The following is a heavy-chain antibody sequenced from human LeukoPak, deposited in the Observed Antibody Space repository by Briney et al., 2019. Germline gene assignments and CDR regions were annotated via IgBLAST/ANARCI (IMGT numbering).Heavy chain of an antibody. Sequence: SETLSLTCTVSGGSISSGSYYWSWIRQPAGKGLEWIGRIYTSGSTNYNPSLKSRVTISVDTSKNQFSLKLSSVTAADTAVYYCARAPSFTRHYYYYYYMDVWGKGTTVTISS. CDR2: IYTSGST. J-gene: IGHJ6*03. D-gene: IGHD3-10*01. CDR3: ARAPSFTRHYYYYYYMDV. CDR1: GGSISSGSYY. V-gene: IGHV4-61*02.